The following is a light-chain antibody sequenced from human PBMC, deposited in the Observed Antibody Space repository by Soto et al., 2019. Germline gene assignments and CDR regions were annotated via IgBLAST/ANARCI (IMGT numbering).Light chain of an antibody. V-gene: IGLV4-69*01. Sequence: QSVLTQSPSASASLXXXVKLTCTXXXXXSSYAIAWHQQQPEKGPRYLMKLNSDGSHSKGDGIPDRFSGSSSGAERYLTIASLQSEDEADYYCQTWGTGIHYVFGTGTKVTVL. CDR1: XXXSSYA. CDR3: QTWGTGIHYV. J-gene: IGLJ1*01. CDR2: LNSDGSH.